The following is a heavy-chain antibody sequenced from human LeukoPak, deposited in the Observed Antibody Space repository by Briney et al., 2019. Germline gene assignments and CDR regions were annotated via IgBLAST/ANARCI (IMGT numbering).Heavy chain of an antibody. CDR3: EREGGSSWYGGNDAFDI. J-gene: IGHJ3*02. CDR2: IYHSGST. Sequence: PSETLSLTCAVSGYSISNCYFWGWIRQPPGKGLEWIGSIYHSGSTYYNPSLKSRVTISVDKSKNQFSLKLSSVTAADTAVYYFEREGGSSWYGGNDAFDIWGQGTMVTVSS. CDR1: GYSISNCYF. D-gene: IGHD6-13*01. V-gene: IGHV4-38-2*02.